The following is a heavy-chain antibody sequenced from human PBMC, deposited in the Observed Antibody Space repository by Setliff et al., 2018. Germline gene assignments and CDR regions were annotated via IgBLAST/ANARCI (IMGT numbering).Heavy chain of an antibody. Sequence: PGGSLRLSCGASGFIFNTYGMHWVRQAPGKGLEWVAFTWYDGINKYYADSVKGRFTISRDNSKNTLSLQMNSLRAEDTAVYYCARELGYSSTWYSHEGFNIWGQGTMVTVSS. CDR3: ARELGYSSTWYSHEGFNI. D-gene: IGHD6-13*01. V-gene: IGHV3-33*01. CDR1: GFIFNTYG. CDR2: TWYDGINK. J-gene: IGHJ3*02.